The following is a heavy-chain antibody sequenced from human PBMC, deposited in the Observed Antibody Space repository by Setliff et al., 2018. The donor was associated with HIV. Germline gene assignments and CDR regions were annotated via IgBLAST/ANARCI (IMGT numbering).Heavy chain of an antibody. CDR1: GFTFSSSR. CDR3: ARSGIPDIVVVVAATYHDY. D-gene: IGHD2-15*01. V-gene: IGHV3-7*03. Sequence: GGSLRLSCAASGFTFSSSRMHWVCQAPEKGLEWVADIKCDGSETYYVDSVKGRLTISRDNAKNSLYLQMNSLRTEDTALYYCARSGIPDIVVVVAATYHDYWGPGTLVTVSS. CDR2: IKCDGSET. J-gene: IGHJ4*02.